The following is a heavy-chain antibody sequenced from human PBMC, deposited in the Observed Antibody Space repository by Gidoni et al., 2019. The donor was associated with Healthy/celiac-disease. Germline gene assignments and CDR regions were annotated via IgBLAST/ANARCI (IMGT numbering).Heavy chain of an antibody. V-gene: IGHV3-23*01. CDR1: GFTFSSYA. D-gene: IGHD3-3*01. CDR3: AKDFAYDFWNYYYYYGMDV. CDR2: ISGSGGRT. Sequence: EVQLLESGGSLVQPGGSLRRSCEASGFTFSSYAMSWVRQAPGKGLEWVSAISGSGGRTYYADSVKGRFTISRDNSKNTLYLQMNSLRAEDTAVYYCAKDFAYDFWNYYYYYGMDVWGQGTTVTVSS. J-gene: IGHJ6*02.